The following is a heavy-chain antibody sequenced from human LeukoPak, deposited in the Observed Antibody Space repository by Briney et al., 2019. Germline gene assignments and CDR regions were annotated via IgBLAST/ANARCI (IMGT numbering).Heavy chain of an antibody. D-gene: IGHD2-21*02. J-gene: IGHJ4*02. Sequence: SETLSLTCTVSGGSISSYYWSWIRQPPGKGLEWIGYIYYSGGTNYNPSLKSRVTISVDTSKNQFSLKLSSVTAADTAVYYCARHKTYCGGDCLDYWGQGTLVTVSS. CDR3: ARHKTYCGGDCLDY. CDR1: GGSISSYY. V-gene: IGHV4-59*08. CDR2: IYYSGGT.